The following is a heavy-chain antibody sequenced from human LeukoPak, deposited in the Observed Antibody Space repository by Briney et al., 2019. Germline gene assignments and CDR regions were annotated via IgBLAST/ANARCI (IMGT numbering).Heavy chain of an antibody. D-gene: IGHD2-2*01. V-gene: IGHV4-34*01. CDR3: ARRGYCSSTSCYRNSYYFDY. J-gene: IGHJ4*02. CDR1: GFTFSSYA. CDR2: INHSGST. Sequence: GSLRLSCAASGFTFSSYAMSWVRQPPGKGLEWIGEINHSGSTNYNPSLKSRVTISVDTSKNQFSLKLSSVTAADTAVYYCARRGYCSSTSCYRNSYYFDYWGQGTLVTVSS.